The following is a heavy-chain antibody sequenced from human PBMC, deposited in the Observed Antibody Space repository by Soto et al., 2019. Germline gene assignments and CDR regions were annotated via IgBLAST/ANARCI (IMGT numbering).Heavy chain of an antibody. J-gene: IGHJ6*02. CDR3: ARHPVNTYYFHSSGSYGMDV. D-gene: IGHD3-22*01. CDR2: IYYSGST. Sequence: QLQLQESGPGLVKPSETLSLTCTVSGGSISSSSYYWGWIRQPPGKGLEWIGSIYYSGSTYYNPPLKSRITISVDTSKNQFYLKLSSVTAADTAVYYCARHPVNTYYFHSSGSYGMDVWGQGTTVTVSS. CDR1: GGSISSSSYY. V-gene: IGHV4-39*01.